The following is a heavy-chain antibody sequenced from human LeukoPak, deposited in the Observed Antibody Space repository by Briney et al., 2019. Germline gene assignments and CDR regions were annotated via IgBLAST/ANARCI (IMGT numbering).Heavy chain of an antibody. CDR2: ITKYDGRV. Sequence: GGSLRLSCAVSGFGVHTFAMSWVRLTPGKGLEWLASITKYDGRVYYADSVRGRFSISRDTSQNELYLQMNSLRADDSAMYFCAKDHSADGWPTFEYWGRGTLVTVSS. V-gene: IGHV3-23*01. CDR3: AKDHSADGWPTFEY. CDR1: GFGVHTFA. D-gene: IGHD5-24*01. J-gene: IGHJ4*02.